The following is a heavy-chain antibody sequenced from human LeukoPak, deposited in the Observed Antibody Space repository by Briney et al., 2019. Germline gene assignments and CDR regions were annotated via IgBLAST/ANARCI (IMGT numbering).Heavy chain of an antibody. D-gene: IGHD1-26*01. V-gene: IGHV3-23*01. CDR2: IGGSGGAT. Sequence: GGSLRLSCAASGFTFSSYGVNWVRQAPGKGLEWVSAIGGSGGATYYADSVKGRFTISRDNSKNTVYLQMNSLRAEDTAVYYCARLEGAATVNWGQGTLVTVSS. J-gene: IGHJ4*02. CDR1: GFTFSSYG. CDR3: ARLEGAATVN.